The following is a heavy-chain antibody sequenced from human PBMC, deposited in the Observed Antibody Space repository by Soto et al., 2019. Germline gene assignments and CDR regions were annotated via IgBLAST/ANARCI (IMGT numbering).Heavy chain of an antibody. CDR3: ARYSGYDNWFDP. CDR1: WDSVSSNSAA. Sequence: PSQTLSLTCAISWDSVSSNSAAWNWIRPSPSRGLEWLGRTYYRSKWYNDYAVSVKSRITINPDTSKNQFSLQLNSVTPEDTAVYYCARYSGYDNWFDPWGQGTLVTVSS. V-gene: IGHV6-1*01. J-gene: IGHJ5*02. D-gene: IGHD5-12*01. CDR2: TYYRSKWYN.